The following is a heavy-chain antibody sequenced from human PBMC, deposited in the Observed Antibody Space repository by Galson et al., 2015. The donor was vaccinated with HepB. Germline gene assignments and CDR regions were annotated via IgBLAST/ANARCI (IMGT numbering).Heavy chain of an antibody. CDR3: ARVPDTAMVTGFDY. V-gene: IGHV1-18*04. D-gene: IGHD5-18*01. J-gene: IGHJ4*02. Sequence: SVKVSCKASGYTFTSYGISWVRQAPGQGLEWMGWISAYNGNTNYAQKLQGRVTMTTDTSTSTAYMELRSLRSDDTAVYYCARVPDTAMVTGFDYWGQGTLVTVSS. CDR1: GYTFTSYG. CDR2: ISAYNGNT.